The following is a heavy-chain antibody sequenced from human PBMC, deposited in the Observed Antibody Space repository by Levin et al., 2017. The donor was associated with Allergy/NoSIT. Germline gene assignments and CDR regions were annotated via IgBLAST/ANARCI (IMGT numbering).Heavy chain of an antibody. CDR1: GFTFSSYW. CDR3: ARDIVATMPYYYYYMDG. D-gene: IGHD5-12*01. V-gene: IGHV3-7*01. Sequence: GESLKISCAASGFTFSSYWMSWVRQAPGKGLEWVANIKQDGSEKYYVDSVKGRFTISRDNAKNSLYLQMNSLRAEDTAVYYCARDIVATMPYYYYYMDGWGKGTTVTVSS. J-gene: IGHJ6*03. CDR2: IKQDGSEK.